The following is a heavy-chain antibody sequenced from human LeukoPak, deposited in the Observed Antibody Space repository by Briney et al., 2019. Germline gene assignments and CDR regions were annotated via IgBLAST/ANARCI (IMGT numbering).Heavy chain of an antibody. V-gene: IGHV1-69*04. CDR1: GGTFSSYA. J-gene: IGHJ5*02. CDR2: IIPILGTA. CDR3: ARGGIEGGGGGGWFDP. Sequence: SVKVSCKASGGTFSSYAISWVRQAPGQGLEWMGRIIPILGTANYAQKFQGRVTITADKSTSTAYMELSSLRSEDTAVCYFARGGIEGGGGGGWFDPWGQGTLVTVSS. D-gene: IGHD1-26*01.